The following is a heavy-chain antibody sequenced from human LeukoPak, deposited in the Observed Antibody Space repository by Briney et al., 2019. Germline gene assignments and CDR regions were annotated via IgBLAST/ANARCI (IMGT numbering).Heavy chain of an antibody. J-gene: IGHJ6*02. V-gene: IGHV4-59*01. D-gene: IGHD5-12*01. CDR1: GGSISSYY. Sequence: SETLSLTCTVSGGSISSYYWSWIRQPPGKGLEWIGYIYYSGSTNYNPSLKSRVTISVDTSKNQFSLKLSSVTAADTAVYYCARGAIVATIHYYYYYGMDVWGQGTTVTVS. CDR3: ARGAIVATIHYYYYYGMDV. CDR2: IYYSGST.